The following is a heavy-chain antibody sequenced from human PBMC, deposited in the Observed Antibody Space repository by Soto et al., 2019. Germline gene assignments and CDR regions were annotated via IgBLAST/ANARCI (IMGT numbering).Heavy chain of an antibody. V-gene: IGHV1-18*01. J-gene: IGHJ4*02. D-gene: IGHD3-22*01. Sequence: GASVKVSCKASGGTFSSYAISWVRQAPGQGLEWMGWISAYNGNTNFAQKFEDRVTMTTATSTNTVFLELGSLKSDDTAIYYCARDRLRGYDSSGFYSWGQGTMVTVSS. CDR2: ISAYNGNT. CDR3: ARDRLRGYDSSGFYS. CDR1: GGTFSSYA.